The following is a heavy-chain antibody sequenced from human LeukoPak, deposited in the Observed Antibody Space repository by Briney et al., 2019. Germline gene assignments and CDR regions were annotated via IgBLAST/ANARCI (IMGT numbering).Heavy chain of an antibody. CDR3: ARSLLWPTGTFDV. J-gene: IGHJ3*01. D-gene: IGHD2-8*02. CDR2: INHGGST. CDR1: CGSFSGYY. V-gene: IGHV4-34*01. Sequence: PSETLSLTCAVYCGSFSGYYWIWIRQSPGKGLEWIGEINHGGSTTYNPSLKSRVTISVDTSKNQFSLKLSSLTAADTAVYFCARSLLWPTGTFDVWGQGTMVTV.